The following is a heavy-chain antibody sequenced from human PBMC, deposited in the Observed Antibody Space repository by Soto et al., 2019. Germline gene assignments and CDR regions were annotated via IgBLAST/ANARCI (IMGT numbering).Heavy chain of an antibody. D-gene: IGHD6-13*01. Sequence: QVQLQEAGPGLVKPSETLSLTCTVSGGSISSYYLSWIRQPPGKGLEWIGYIYYSGSTNHNPSLKSRVTITVDTTKHPSGLNLSSVTATDTAVYYWARAEGSNWYNTYYYGMDVWGQGTTVTVSS. CDR1: GGSISSYY. J-gene: IGHJ6*02. CDR3: ARAEGSNWYNTYYYGMDV. V-gene: IGHV4-59*01. CDR2: IYYSGST.